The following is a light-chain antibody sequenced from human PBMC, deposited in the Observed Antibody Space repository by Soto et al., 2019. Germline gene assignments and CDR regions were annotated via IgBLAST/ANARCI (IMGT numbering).Light chain of an antibody. CDR2: DAS. CDR3: QQYKDDAWT. CDR1: QRFDRY. J-gene: IGKJ1*01. V-gene: IGKV1-5*01. Sequence: DIQLTQSPSTLSASVGDRVTITCRASQRFDRYLAWYQQKPGKAPKLLVYDASTLEGGVPSRFSGSGSATEFILTIRSLQPDDFATYYCQQYKDDAWTFGQGTRVAIK.